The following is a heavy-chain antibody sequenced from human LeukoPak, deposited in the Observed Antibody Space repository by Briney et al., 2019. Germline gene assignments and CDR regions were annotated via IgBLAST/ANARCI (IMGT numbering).Heavy chain of an antibody. CDR3: ARIHGDYDYYYMDV. CDR2: MNPNSGNT. Sequence: GASVKVSCKASGYTLTSYDINWVRQATGQGLEWMGWMNPNSGNTGYAQKFQGRVTITRNTSISTAYMELSSLRSEDTAVYYCARIHGDYDYYYMDVWGKGTTVTVSS. V-gene: IGHV1-8*01. J-gene: IGHJ6*03. D-gene: IGHD4-17*01. CDR1: GYTLTSYD.